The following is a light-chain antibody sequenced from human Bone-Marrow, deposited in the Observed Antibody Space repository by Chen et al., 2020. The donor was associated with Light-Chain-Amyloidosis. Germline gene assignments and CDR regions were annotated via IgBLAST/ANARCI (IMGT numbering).Light chain of an antibody. Sequence: VMTQSPVALSVSPGDTASLSCRSSQSIRGNLAWYQQRPGQAPRLLIYVASARATGIPARFSGSGFETDFTLTISTIQSEDFAVYYCQQYNNWPLTFGQGTRVDIK. CDR2: VAS. CDR3: QQYNNWPLT. V-gene: IGKV3-15*01. CDR1: QSIRGN. J-gene: IGKJ1*01.